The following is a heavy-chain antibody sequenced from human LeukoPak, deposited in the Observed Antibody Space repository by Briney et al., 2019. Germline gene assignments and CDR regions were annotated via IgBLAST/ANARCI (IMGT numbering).Heavy chain of an antibody. D-gene: IGHD6-19*01. CDR2: ISWNSGSI. Sequence: PGGSLRLSCAASGFTFADYAMHWVRQAPGKGLEWVSGISWNSGSIGYADSVKGRFTISRDNAKNSLYLQMNSLRAEDTALYYCAKVPFKFIAVAGSPLDYWGQGTLVTVSS. CDR3: AKVPFKFIAVAGSPLDY. J-gene: IGHJ4*02. V-gene: IGHV3-9*01. CDR1: GFTFADYA.